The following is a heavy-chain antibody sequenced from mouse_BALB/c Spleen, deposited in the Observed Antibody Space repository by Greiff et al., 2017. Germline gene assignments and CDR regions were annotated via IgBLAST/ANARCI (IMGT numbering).Heavy chain of an antibody. CDR2: ISSGSSTI. V-gene: IGHV5-17*02. CDR3: ARGMYAMDY. J-gene: IGHJ4*01. CDR1: GFTFSSFG. Sequence: EVQVVESGGGLVQPGGSRKLSCAASGFTFSSFGMHWVRQAPEKGLEWVAYISSGSSTIYYADTVKGRFTISRDNPKNTLFLQMTSLRSEDTAMYYCARGMYAMDYWGQGTSVTGSS.